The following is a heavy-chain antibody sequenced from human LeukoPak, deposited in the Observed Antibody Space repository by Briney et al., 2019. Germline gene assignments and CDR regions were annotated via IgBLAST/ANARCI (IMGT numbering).Heavy chain of an antibody. V-gene: IGHV3-48*01. D-gene: IGHD6-13*01. CDR1: GFTFSSYS. CDR2: ISSSSSTI. CDR3: AKVSSSNYYFYGMDV. Sequence: GGSLRLSCAASGFTFSSYSMNWVRQAPGKGLEWVSYISSSSSTIYYADSVKGRFTISRDNAKNSLYLQMNSLRAEDTAVYYCAKVSSSNYYFYGMDVWGQGTTVTVSS. J-gene: IGHJ6*02.